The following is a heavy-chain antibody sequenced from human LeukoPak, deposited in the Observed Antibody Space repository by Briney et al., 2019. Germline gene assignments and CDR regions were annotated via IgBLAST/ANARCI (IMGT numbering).Heavy chain of an antibody. CDR2: IYHNGNT. CDR3: ARVWFGDARRTTDPYYHYYMDI. CDR1: GYSISSGYY. D-gene: IGHD3-10*01. V-gene: IGHV4-38-2*01. Sequence: PSETLSLTCAVSGYSISSGYYWGWIRQPPRKGLGWIGSIYHNGNTYYNPSLKSRVTISVDTSKNQFSLKLSSVTAADPAVYYCARVWFGDARRTTDPYYHYYMDIWGQGTLVTVSS. J-gene: IGHJ6*03.